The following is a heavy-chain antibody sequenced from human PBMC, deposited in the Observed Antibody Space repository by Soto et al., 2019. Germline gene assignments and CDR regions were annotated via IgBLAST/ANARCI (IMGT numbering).Heavy chain of an antibody. CDR3: VRGGSLNFDY. J-gene: IGHJ4*02. D-gene: IGHD1-26*01. V-gene: IGHV3-20*04. CDR2: VNWHGGST. Sequence: EVQLVESGGGVLRPGGSLRLSCAASGFTFDDYGMSWARQAPGRGLEWVSGVNWHGGSTGYADSVKGRFTISRDNAKNSLYLQMNSLRAEDTALYYCVRGGSLNFDYWGQGTLFTVSS. CDR1: GFTFDDYG.